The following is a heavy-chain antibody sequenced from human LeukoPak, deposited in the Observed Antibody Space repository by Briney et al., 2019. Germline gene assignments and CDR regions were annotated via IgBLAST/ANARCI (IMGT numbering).Heavy chain of an antibody. CDR3: AKDGRGSGYFPDY. Sequence: GGSLRVSCAASGFTFSSYAMSWVREAAGMGLEWVAFIRYDGSNKYYADSVKGRFTISRDNSKNTLYLQMNSLRPEDSAVHYCAKDGRGSGYFPDYWGQGTLVTVSS. CDR1: GFTFSSYA. D-gene: IGHD3-22*01. CDR2: IRYDGSNK. J-gene: IGHJ4*02. V-gene: IGHV3-30*02.